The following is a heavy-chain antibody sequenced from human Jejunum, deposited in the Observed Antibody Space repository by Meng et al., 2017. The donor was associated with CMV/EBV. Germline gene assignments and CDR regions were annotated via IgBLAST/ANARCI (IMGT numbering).Heavy chain of an antibody. CDR2: IKQGGSEK. Sequence: FSSYWMGGVRQAPGKGLEWVANIKQGGSEKDYVDSVKGRFTISRDNAKNSLYLQMNSLRAEDTAVYYCASALGYCSSTSCQYYFDYWGQGTLVTVSS. V-gene: IGHV3-7*01. CDR1: FSSYW. D-gene: IGHD2-2*01. CDR3: ASALGYCSSTSCQYYFDY. J-gene: IGHJ4*02.